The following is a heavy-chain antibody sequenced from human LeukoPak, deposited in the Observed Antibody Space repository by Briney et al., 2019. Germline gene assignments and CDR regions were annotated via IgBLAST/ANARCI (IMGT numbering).Heavy chain of an antibody. CDR3: AKSPTGTRYFADF. D-gene: IGHD1-1*01. V-gene: IGHV3-23*01. J-gene: IGHJ4*02. CDR2: ISGSGGST. Sequence: GGSLRLSCAASGFTFSSYAMSWVRQAPGKGLEWVSAISGSGGSTYYADSVKGRFTVSRDPSKNTLYLQMNSLTVADAAVYYCAKSPTGTRYFADFWGQGTLVTVSS. CDR1: GFTFSSYA.